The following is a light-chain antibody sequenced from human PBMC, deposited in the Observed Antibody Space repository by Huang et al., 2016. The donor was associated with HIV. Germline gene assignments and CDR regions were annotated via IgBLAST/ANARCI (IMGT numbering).Light chain of an antibody. Sequence: IVLTQSPATLSLAPGERATLFCRASQTIGTSLAWFQQKPGQAPRLLIYAASNRATGIPARFGGRGSGTDFTLTISSLEPEDFAVYYCQQRGDWPLTFGGGTRVEIK. V-gene: IGKV3-11*01. CDR2: AAS. CDR3: QQRGDWPLT. CDR1: QTIGTS. J-gene: IGKJ4*01.